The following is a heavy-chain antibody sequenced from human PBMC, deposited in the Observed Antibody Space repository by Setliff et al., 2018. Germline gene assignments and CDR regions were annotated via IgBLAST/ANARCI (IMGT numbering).Heavy chain of an antibody. CDR3: TTAHYTGNSRTLDF. CDR2: IKSEIAGGTT. D-gene: IGHD1-26*01. V-gene: IGHV3-15*01. J-gene: IGHJ4*02. Sequence: GGSLRLSCAASGFTFSEEWMSWVRQAPGKGLEWIGRIKSEIAGGTTDYGAPVKGRFTISRDDSKNTLLLQMNNLKTEDTALYYCTTAHYTGNSRTLDFWGPGTLVNVSS. CDR1: GFTFSEEW.